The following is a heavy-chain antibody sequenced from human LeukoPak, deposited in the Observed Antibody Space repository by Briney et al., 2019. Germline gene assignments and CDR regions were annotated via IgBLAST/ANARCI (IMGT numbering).Heavy chain of an antibody. D-gene: IGHD6-19*01. Sequence: GGSLRLSCAASGFSFSSYDIHWVRQAPGKGLEWVTFIESDGSSKYYAGSVKGRFTISRDNSKNTVYVEMINLGPEDTAVYYCAKEGSGWYYLDYWGQGTVVTVSS. CDR2: IESDGSSK. CDR1: GFSFSSYD. J-gene: IGHJ4*02. CDR3: AKEGSGWYYLDY. V-gene: IGHV3-30*02.